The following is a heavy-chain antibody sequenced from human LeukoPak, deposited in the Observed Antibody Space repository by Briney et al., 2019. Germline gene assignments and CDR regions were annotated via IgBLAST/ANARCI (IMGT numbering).Heavy chain of an antibody. CDR3: ARVASTGPHFYGVDV. CDR1: GFSVSSNY. Sequence: GGSLRLSCAASGFSVSSNYMSWVRQAPGKGLEWVSVICSGGSTYYADSVKGRFTISRDKSKSTLYLQMTSLRVEDTAVYYCARVASTGPHFYGVDVWGQGTTVTVSS. V-gene: IGHV3-53*01. CDR2: ICSGGST. J-gene: IGHJ6*02.